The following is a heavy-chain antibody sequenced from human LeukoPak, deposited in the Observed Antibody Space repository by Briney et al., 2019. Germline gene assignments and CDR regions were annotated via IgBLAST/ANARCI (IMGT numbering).Heavy chain of an antibody. CDR3: ARDGYSSGYPIYNWFDP. CDR1: GYTFTGYY. CDR2: INPSGGST. V-gene: IGHV1-2*02. J-gene: IGHJ5*02. D-gene: IGHD3-22*01. Sequence: ASVKVSCKASGYTFTGYYMHWVRQAPGQGLEWMGIINPSGGSTSYAQKFQGRVTMTRDTSISTAYMELSRLRSDDTAVYYCARDGYSSGYPIYNWFDPWGQGTLVTVSS.